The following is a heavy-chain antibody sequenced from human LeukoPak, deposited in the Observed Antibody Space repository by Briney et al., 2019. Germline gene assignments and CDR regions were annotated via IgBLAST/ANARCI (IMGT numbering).Heavy chain of an antibody. D-gene: IGHD6-13*01. CDR3: ARDLRKQQLVKVLGY. V-gene: IGHV1-2*02. CDR1: GYTFTGYY. Sequence: SVKVSCKASGYTFTGYYMHWVRQAPGHGLEWMGWINPNSGGTNYAQKFQGRVTMTRDTSISTAYMELSRLRSDDTAVYYCARDLRKQQLVKVLGYWGQGTLVTVSS. CDR2: INPNSGGT. J-gene: IGHJ4*02.